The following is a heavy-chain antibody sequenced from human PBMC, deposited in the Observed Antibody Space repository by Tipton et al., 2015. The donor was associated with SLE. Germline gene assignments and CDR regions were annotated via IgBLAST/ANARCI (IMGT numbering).Heavy chain of an antibody. Sequence: TLSLTCTVSTGSITSHDDYWGWIRQPPGKGLEWIGSVSSAGNTYYNPSLQSRVAISVDTSRNQFFLKLTSVTAADTAVYYCARAGDGFNPLHDNWGQGTLVTVSS. D-gene: IGHD5-24*01. J-gene: IGHJ4*02. CDR3: ARAGDGFNPLHDN. CDR2: VSSAGNT. CDR1: TGSITSHDDY. V-gene: IGHV4-39*07.